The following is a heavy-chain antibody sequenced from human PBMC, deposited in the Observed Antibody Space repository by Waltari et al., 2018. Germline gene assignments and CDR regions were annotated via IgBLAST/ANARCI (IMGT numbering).Heavy chain of an antibody. CDR2: IIPFFGTA. D-gene: IGHD3-22*01. CDR3: ARGAGYYDSSASPTDAFDI. Sequence: QVQLVQSGAEVKKPGSSVKVSCKASGGTFSSYAISWVRQAPGQGLEWMGWIIPFFGTANYAQKFQGGVTITADESTSTAYMELSSLRSEDTAVYYCARGAGYYDSSASPTDAFDIWGQGTMVTVSS. CDR1: GGTFSSYA. V-gene: IGHV1-69*01. J-gene: IGHJ3*02.